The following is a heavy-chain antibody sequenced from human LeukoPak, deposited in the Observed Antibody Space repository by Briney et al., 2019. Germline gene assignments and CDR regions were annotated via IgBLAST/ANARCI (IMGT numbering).Heavy chain of an antibody. CDR3: ARDKSYGDSSDY. Sequence: GGSLRLSCAASGFTVSSNYMSWVRQAPGKGLEWVANINQAGSEKYYVGSVKGRFTISRDNARNSLYLQMNSLRAEDTAVYYCARDKSYGDSSDYWGQGTLVTVSS. D-gene: IGHD4-17*01. CDR2: INQAGSEK. J-gene: IGHJ4*02. V-gene: IGHV3-7*01. CDR1: GFTVSSNY.